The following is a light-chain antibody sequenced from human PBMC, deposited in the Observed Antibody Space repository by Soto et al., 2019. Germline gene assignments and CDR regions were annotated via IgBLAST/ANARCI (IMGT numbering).Light chain of an antibody. CDR3: SSYTSSSTPYYV. J-gene: IGLJ1*01. CDR2: EVS. Sequence: QSVLTQPASVSGSPGQSITISCTGTSSDVGGYNYVSWYLQHPGKAPKLMIYEVSNRPSGVSNRFSGSKSGNTASLTISGLQAEDEADYYCSSYTSSSTPYYVFGTGTKVTVL. V-gene: IGLV2-14*01. CDR1: SSDVGGYNY.